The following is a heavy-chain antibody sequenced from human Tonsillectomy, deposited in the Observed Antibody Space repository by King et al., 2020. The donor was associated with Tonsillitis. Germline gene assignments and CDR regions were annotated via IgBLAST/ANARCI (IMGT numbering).Heavy chain of an antibody. J-gene: IGHJ6*02. Sequence: VQLVESGGGVVQPGRSLRLSCAASGFTFSSYGMHWVRQAPGKGLEWVADIWYDGNNKYYADSVKGRFTISRDNSKNTLYLQMNSLRAEDTAVYYCARDLVSYYGMGVWGQGTTVTVSS. CDR3: ARDLVSYYGMGV. CDR1: GFTFSSYG. CDR2: IWYDGNNK. D-gene: IGHD2-8*02. V-gene: IGHV3-33*01.